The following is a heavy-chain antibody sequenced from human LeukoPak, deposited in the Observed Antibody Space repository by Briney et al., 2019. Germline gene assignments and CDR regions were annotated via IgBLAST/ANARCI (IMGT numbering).Heavy chain of an antibody. J-gene: IGHJ3*02. CDR1: GGSISGFY. CDR3: VSRETLLWFGERAFDI. D-gene: IGHD3-10*01. V-gene: IGHV4-59*01. Sequence: SETLSLTCTASGGSISGFYWNWIRQPPGKGLEWIGYIYHSGSTRYNPSLKSRVTITVDTSKNQFSLKLSSVTAADTAMYYCVSRETLLWFGERAFDIWGQGSMVTVSS. CDR2: IYHSGST.